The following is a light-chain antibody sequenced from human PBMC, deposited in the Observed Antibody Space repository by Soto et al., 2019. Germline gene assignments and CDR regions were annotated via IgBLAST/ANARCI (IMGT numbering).Light chain of an antibody. Sequence: EIVMTQSPATLSVSPGERATLSCRASQSITTVYLAWYQQKPGQAPRLLIYGTSTRATGIPDRFSGSGSGTDFTLTISRLEPEDFAVYYCQQYSDSPPWTFGQGTKVDIK. CDR3: QQYSDSPPWT. CDR1: QSITTVY. V-gene: IGKV3-20*01. J-gene: IGKJ1*01. CDR2: GTS.